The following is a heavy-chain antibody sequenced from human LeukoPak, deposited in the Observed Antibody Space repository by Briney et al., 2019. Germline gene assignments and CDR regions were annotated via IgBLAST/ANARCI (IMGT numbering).Heavy chain of an antibody. J-gene: IGHJ6*03. CDR1: GYTFTGYY. Sequence: ASVKVSCKASGYTFTGYYMHWVRQAPGQGLEWMGWINPNSGGTNYAQKFQGRVTMTRDTSISTAYMELSRLRSDDTAVYYCARGATVTTYHYYYMGVWGKGTTVTVSS. V-gene: IGHV1-2*02. CDR2: INPNSGGT. CDR3: ARGATVTTYHYYYMGV. D-gene: IGHD4-11*01.